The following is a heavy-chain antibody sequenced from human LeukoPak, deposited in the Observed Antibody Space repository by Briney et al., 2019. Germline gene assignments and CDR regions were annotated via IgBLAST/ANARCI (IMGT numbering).Heavy chain of an antibody. Sequence: GGSLRLSCAASGFIFTDYGMHWVRQAPGKGLEWVANMNQDGSEKYYVDSVKGRFTISRDNAKNSLYLQMNSPRAEDTAVYYCARESHATFDYWGQGTLVIVSS. CDR1: GFIFTDYG. CDR2: MNQDGSEK. D-gene: IGHD1-26*01. V-gene: IGHV3-7*01. J-gene: IGHJ4*02. CDR3: ARESHATFDY.